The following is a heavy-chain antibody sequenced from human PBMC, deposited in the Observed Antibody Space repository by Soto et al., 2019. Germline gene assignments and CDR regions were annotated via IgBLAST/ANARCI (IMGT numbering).Heavy chain of an antibody. V-gene: IGHV1-18*04. Sequence: ASVKVSCKASGYTFTSYGIRWVRQAPGQGLEWMGWISAYNGNTNYAQKLQGRVTMTTDTSTSTAYMELRSLRSDDTAVYYCARDSGDYDFWSDSAYYYGMDVRGQGTAVTVSS. CDR2: ISAYNGNT. CDR3: ARDSGDYDFWSDSAYYYGMDV. D-gene: IGHD3-3*01. CDR1: GYTFTSYG. J-gene: IGHJ6*02.